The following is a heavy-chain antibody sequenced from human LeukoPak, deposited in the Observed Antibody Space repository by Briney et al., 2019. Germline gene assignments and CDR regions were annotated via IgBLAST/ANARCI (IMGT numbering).Heavy chain of an antibody. CDR2: INHSGST. D-gene: IGHD7-27*01. V-gene: IGHV4-34*01. CDR1: GGSFSGYY. J-gene: IGHJ4*02. Sequence: SATLSLTCAVYGGSFSGYYWIWIRQTPGKGLEWIGEINHSGSTDYNPSLKSRVTISLDTSKNQFSLRLSSVTAADTAVYYCARFSPRAMGNYLDFWGQGTLVTVSS. CDR3: ARFSPRAMGNYLDF.